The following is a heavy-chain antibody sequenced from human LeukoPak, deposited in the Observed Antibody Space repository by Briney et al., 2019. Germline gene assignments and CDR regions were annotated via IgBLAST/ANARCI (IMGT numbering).Heavy chain of an antibody. CDR1: GFTFSSYG. Sequence: GGSLRLSCAAPGFTFSSYGMSWVRQAPGKGLEWVSAISGSGGSTYYADSVKGRFTISRDNSKNTLYLQMNSLRAEDTAVYYCAKPRSGSYLYWGQGTLVTVSS. CDR3: AKPRSGSYLY. J-gene: IGHJ4*02. CDR2: ISGSGGST. D-gene: IGHD1-26*01. V-gene: IGHV3-23*01.